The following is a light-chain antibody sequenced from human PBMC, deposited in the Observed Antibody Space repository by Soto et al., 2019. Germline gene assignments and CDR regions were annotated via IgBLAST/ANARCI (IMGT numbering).Light chain of an antibody. V-gene: IGLV2-8*01. CDR3: SSYAGSNNVL. CDR1: SSNVGVYKY. CDR2: EVN. J-gene: IGLJ2*01. Sequence: QSALTQPPSASRSPGQSVTISCTGTSSNVGVYKYVSWYQQHPGKAPKLMIYEVNKRPSGVPDRFSGSKSGNTASLTVSGLQAEDEADYYCSSYAGSNNVLFGGGTKLTVL.